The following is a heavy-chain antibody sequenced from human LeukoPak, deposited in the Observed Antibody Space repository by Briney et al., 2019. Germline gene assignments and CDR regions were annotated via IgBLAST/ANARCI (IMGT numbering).Heavy chain of an antibody. J-gene: IGHJ4*02. CDR1: GFTFSSYA. Sequence: PGGSLRLSCAASGFTFSSYAMHWVRQAPGKGLEWVTVIGHDGSNKYYADSVKGRFTTSRDNSKNTLYLQMNSLRAEDTAVYYCARGGQWFGGTKRAFDYWGQGTLVTVSS. V-gene: IGHV3-30*04. CDR2: IGHDGSNK. D-gene: IGHD3-10*01. CDR3: ARGGQWFGGTKRAFDY.